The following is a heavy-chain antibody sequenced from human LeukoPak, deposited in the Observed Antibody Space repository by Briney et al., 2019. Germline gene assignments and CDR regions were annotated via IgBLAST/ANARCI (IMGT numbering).Heavy chain of an antibody. CDR3: AKDSDGWGRSPAEY. V-gene: IGHV3-7*01. J-gene: IGHJ4*02. D-gene: IGHD3-10*01. CDR2: IKQDGSEK. CDR1: GFTFSSYW. Sequence: GGSLRLSCAASGFTFSSYWMSWVRQAPGKGLEWVANIKQDGSEKYYADSVKGRFTISRDNSKNTLYLQMNSLRAEDTAVYYCAKDSDGWGRSPAEYWGQGTLVTVSS.